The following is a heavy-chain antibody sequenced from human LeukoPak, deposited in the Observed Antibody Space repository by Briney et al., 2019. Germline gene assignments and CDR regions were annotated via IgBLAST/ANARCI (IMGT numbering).Heavy chain of an antibody. CDR3: ATPLSASSTDY. D-gene: IGHD6-6*01. CDR2: INSDGSST. Sequence: GGSLRLSCAASGFTFSSYWMHWVRQAPGKGLVWVSRINSDGSSTSYADSVKGRFTISRDNSKNTLYLEMGSLTTEDTAVYYCATPLSASSTDYWGQGTLVTVSS. J-gene: IGHJ4*02. V-gene: IGHV3-74*01. CDR1: GFTFSSYW.